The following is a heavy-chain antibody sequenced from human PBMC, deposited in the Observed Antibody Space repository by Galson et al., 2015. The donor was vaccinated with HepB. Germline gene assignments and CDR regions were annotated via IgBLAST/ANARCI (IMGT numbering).Heavy chain of an antibody. V-gene: IGHV3-23*01. J-gene: IGHJ4*02. CDR2: IRGSGGNT. Sequence: FLRLSCAASGFTFSSYGMSWVRQAPGKGLEWVSTIRGSGGNTYYADSVKRRFTISRDNSKNTLYLQMNSLRDEDTAVYYCAKFYGADLLWFGELWDWGQGTLVTVSS. D-gene: IGHD3-10*01. CDR3: AKFYGADLLWFGELWD. CDR1: GFTFSSYG.